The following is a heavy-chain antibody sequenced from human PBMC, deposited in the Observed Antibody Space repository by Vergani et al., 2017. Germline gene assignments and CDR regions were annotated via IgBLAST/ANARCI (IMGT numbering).Heavy chain of an antibody. CDR2: INIGGRT. V-gene: IGHV3-66*01. D-gene: IGHD4-23*01. Sequence: LVESGGGLVQPGGSLRLSCAASSFSVSSHYMTWVRQAPGKGLEWVSTINIGGRTSYADSVKGRLTLTRDDSKNTLHLQMNSLRAEDTAVYYCARVWDYGGKGLGFDYWGQGTLVTVSS. J-gene: IGHJ4*02. CDR1: SFSVSSHY. CDR3: ARVWDYGGKGLGFDY.